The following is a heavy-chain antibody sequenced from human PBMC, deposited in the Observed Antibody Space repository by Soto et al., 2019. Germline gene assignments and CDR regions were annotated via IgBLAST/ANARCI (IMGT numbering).Heavy chain of an antibody. Sequence: GGSLRLSCAASGFTFSSYAMSWVRQAPGKGLEWVSAISGSGGSTYYAHSVKGRFTISRDNSKNTLYLQMNSLRAEDTAVYYCAKDEGIVVVVARFDYWGQGTLVTVSS. D-gene: IGHD2-15*01. V-gene: IGHV3-23*01. CDR3: AKDEGIVVVVARFDY. CDR1: GFTFSSYA. J-gene: IGHJ4*02. CDR2: ISGSGGST.